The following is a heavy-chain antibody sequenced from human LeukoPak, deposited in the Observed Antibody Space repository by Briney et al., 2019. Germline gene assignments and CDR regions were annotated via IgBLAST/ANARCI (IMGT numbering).Heavy chain of an antibody. CDR3: ARDLSWFGEFDY. V-gene: IGHV3-33*01. Sequence: PGQSLRLSCAPSGFTFSSYGMHWVRQAPGKGLEWVAVIWYDGSNKYYADSVKGRFTISRDNSKNTLYLQMNSLRAEDTAVYYCARDLSWFGEFDYWGQGTLVTVSS. D-gene: IGHD3-10*01. J-gene: IGHJ4*02. CDR2: IWYDGSNK. CDR1: GFTFSSYG.